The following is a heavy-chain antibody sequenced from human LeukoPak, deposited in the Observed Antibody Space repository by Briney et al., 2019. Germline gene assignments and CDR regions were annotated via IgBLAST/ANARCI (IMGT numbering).Heavy chain of an antibody. CDR1: GFTFSTYA. V-gene: IGHV3-30*04. J-gene: IGHJ4*02. CDR3: ASEGDY. CDR2: ISYDGSNT. Sequence: GGSLRLSCAASGFTFSTYAMHWVRQAPGKGLEWVAVISYDGSNTSYADSVKGRFTISRDNSKNTLYLQMNSLRAEDTAVYYCASEGDYWGQGTLVTVSS.